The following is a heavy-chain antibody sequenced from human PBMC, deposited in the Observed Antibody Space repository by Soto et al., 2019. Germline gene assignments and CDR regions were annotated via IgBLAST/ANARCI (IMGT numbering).Heavy chain of an antibody. Sequence: PGGSQRLSCTASGFTFNPHWMHWVRQAPGKGLVWVSRIYFDGITTNYADSVKGRLTVSRDNAKNTVYLHVNTLRDEDTAAYYCARGGAMGVDYWGQGTLVTVSS. J-gene: IGHJ4*02. CDR1: GFTFNPHW. CDR2: IYFDGITT. CDR3: ARGGAMGVDY. D-gene: IGHD1-26*01. V-gene: IGHV3-74*01.